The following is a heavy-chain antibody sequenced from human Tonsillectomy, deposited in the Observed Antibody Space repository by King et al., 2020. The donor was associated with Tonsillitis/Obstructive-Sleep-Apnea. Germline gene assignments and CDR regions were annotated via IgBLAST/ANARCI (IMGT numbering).Heavy chain of an antibody. CDR1: GFTFSSYA. J-gene: IGHJ3*02. V-gene: IGHV3-23*04. CDR2: ISGSGGST. D-gene: IGHD3-3*01. CDR3: AKDRITIFGVVTDAFDI. Sequence: VQLVESGGGLVQPGGSLRLSCAASGFTFSSYAISWVRQAPGKGLEWVSAISGSGGSTYYADSVKGRFTISRDNSKNTLYLQMNSLRAEDTAVYYCAKDRITIFGVVTDAFDIWGQGTMVTVSS.